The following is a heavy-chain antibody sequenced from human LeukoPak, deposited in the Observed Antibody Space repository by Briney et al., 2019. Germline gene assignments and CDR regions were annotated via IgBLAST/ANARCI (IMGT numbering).Heavy chain of an antibody. J-gene: IGHJ4*02. V-gene: IGHV3-49*04. Sequence: PGGSLRLSCSGSGFRFGGYALSWVRQAPGKGLEWVGFIRSKALYGTSEYAASVEGRFAISRDDSNNIVYLQMNSLMTEDTAVYFCVRESVRDYYFDFWGQGTLVTVSS. CDR3: VRESVRDYYFDF. CDR2: IRSKALYGTS. D-gene: IGHD3-10*02. CDR1: GFRFGGYA.